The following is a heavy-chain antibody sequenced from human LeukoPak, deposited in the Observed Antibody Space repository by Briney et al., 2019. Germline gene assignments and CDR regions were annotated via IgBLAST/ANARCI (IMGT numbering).Heavy chain of an antibody. D-gene: IGHD1-26*01. CDR2: ISTYSGTT. J-gene: IGHJ6*03. Sequence: ASVKVSCKASGYTFSNSGISWVRQAPGQGLEWMGWISTYSGTTNYAHNLQGRLTMTTDTSTSTAYMELRNLKSDDTAVYYCARSGGYYFYMDVWGKGTTVTVSS. V-gene: IGHV1-18*01. CDR3: ARSGGYYFYMDV. CDR1: GYTFSNSG.